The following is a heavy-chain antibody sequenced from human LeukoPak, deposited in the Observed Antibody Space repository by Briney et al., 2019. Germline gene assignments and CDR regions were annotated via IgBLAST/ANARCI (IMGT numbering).Heavy chain of an antibody. V-gene: IGHV4-31*03. CDR1: GGSISSGGYY. Sequence: SETLSLTCTVSGGSISSGGYYWSWFRQHPGKGLEWIGYIYYSGSTYYNPSLKSRVTISVDTSKNQFSLKLSSVTAADTAVYYCARGAAHSSSWYRNWFDPWGQGTLVTVSS. CDR3: ARGAAHSSSWYRNWFDP. CDR2: IYYSGST. D-gene: IGHD6-13*01. J-gene: IGHJ5*02.